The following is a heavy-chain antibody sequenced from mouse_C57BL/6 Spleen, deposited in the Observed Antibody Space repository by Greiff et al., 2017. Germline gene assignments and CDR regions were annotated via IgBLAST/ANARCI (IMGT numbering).Heavy chain of an antibody. J-gene: IGHJ3*01. Sequence: VQLQESGAELVRPGASVKLSCKASGYTFTDYYINWVKQRPGQGLEWIARIYPGSGNTYYNEKFKGKATLTAEKSSSTAYMQLSSLTSEDSAVYYGAGYSPGLAYWGQGTLVTVSA. CDR2: IYPGSGNT. CDR1: GYTFTDYY. D-gene: IGHD2-12*01. V-gene: IGHV1-76*01. CDR3: AGYSPGLAY.